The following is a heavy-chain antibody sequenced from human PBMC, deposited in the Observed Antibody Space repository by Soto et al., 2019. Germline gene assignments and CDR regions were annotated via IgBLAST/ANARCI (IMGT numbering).Heavy chain of an antibody. CDR3: GGGPRSNWHINACDK. J-gene: IGHJ3*02. V-gene: IGHV3-23*01. Sequence: EVQLLESGGGLVQPGESLRLSCVASGFTLSDNAMSWVRQAPGRGLEWVSSISGGVGNTYYADSVKGRFTISKDNSKNTLFLQMNSLRAEDTAVYYCGGGPRSNWHINACDKWGRGTMVTVSS. CDR2: ISGGVGNT. CDR1: GFTLSDNA. D-gene: IGHD6-13*01.